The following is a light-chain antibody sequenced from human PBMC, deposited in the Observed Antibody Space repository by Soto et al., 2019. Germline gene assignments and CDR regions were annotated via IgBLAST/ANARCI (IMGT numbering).Light chain of an antibody. Sequence: EIVLSQSPGTLALSPGERATLSCRASQSVTSTSLSWYQQKTGQAPRLLIYGAANRATGIPDRFSGTGSGTDFTLTISRLEPDDFAVYYCQLYGSSPMYTIGQGTTLELK. CDR1: QSVTSTS. CDR2: GAA. V-gene: IGKV3-20*01. J-gene: IGKJ2*01. CDR3: QLYGSSPMYT.